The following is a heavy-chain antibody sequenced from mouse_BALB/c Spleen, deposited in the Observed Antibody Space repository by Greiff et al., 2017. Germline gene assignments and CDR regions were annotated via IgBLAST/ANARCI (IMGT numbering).Heavy chain of an antibody. J-gene: IGHJ3*01. V-gene: IGHV3-2*02. CDR1: GYSITSDYA. Sequence: EVQLVESGPGLVKPSQSLSLTCTVTGYSITSDYAWNWIRQFPGNKLEWMGYISYSGSTSYNPSLKSRISITRDTSKNQFFLQLNSVTTEDTATYYCARSGCDYYGSSYSFAYWGQGTLVTVSA. CDR3: ARSGCDYYGSSYSFAY. CDR2: ISYSGST. D-gene: IGHD1-1*01.